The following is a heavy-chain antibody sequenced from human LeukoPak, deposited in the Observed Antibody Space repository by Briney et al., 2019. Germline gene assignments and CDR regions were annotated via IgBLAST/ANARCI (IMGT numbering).Heavy chain of an antibody. Sequence: PSETLSLTCAVYGGSFSGYYWSWIRQPPGKGLEWIGEIDHSGSTNYNPSPKSRVTISVDTSKNQFSLKLSSVTAADTAVYYCASGMSAAAGIRSDYWGQGTLVTVSS. D-gene: IGHD6-13*01. CDR2: IDHSGST. CDR1: GGSFSGYY. CDR3: ASGMSAAAGIRSDY. J-gene: IGHJ4*02. V-gene: IGHV4-34*01.